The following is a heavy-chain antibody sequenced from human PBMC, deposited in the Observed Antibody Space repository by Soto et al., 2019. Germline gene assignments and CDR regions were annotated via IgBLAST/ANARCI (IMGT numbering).Heavy chain of an antibody. V-gene: IGHV1-3*01. D-gene: IGHD3-22*01. J-gene: IGHJ4*02. Sequence: GASVKVSCKASVYTFTSYAMHWVRQAPGQRLEWMGWINAGNGNTKYSQKFQGRVTITRDTSASTAYMELSSLRSEDTAVYYCASVDYYDSSGYYYPYWGQGTLVTVSS. CDR1: VYTFTSYA. CDR3: ASVDYYDSSGYYYPY. CDR2: INAGNGNT.